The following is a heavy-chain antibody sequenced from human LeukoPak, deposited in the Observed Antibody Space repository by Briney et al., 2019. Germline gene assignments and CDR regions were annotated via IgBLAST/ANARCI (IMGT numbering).Heavy chain of an antibody. D-gene: IGHD3-22*01. CDR1: GYSFTSYW. J-gene: IGHJ4*02. V-gene: IGHV5-51*01. CDR3: ARPTRPGYYYDSSGTIDY. CDR2: IYPGDSDT. Sequence: GESLKISCKGSGYSFTSYWIGWVRQMPGKGLEWMGIIYPGDSDTRYSPSFQGQVTISADKSIGTAYLQWSSLKASDTAMYYCARPTRPGYYYDSSGTIDYWGQGTLVTVSS.